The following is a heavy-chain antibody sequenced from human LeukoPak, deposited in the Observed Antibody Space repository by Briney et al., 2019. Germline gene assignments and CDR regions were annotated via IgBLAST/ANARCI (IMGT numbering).Heavy chain of an antibody. CDR2: IRYDGNNK. CDR3: ARAYYSDITDYPYIGY. D-gene: IGHD3-22*01. CDR1: GFTFSTYG. Sequence: HPGGSLRLSCAASGFTFSTYGMHWVRQAPGKGLEWVAVIRYDGNNKFYVDSVRGRFTISRDNSKNTLYPQMNSLRAEDTAVYYCARAYYSDITDYPYIGYWGQGVLVTVSS. V-gene: IGHV3-33*01. J-gene: IGHJ4*02.